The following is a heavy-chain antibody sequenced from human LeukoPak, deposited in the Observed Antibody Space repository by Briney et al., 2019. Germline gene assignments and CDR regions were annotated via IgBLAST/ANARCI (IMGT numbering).Heavy chain of an antibody. Sequence: GGSLRLSCAASGFTFSNYWMHWVRQAPGKGLEWVSIISDSVGSTFYVDSVKGRFTISRDNSRNTLFLQMNSLRAEDTALYYWAIWGADHGCLYWGQGTLVTVSS. CDR3: AIWGADHGCLY. J-gene: IGHJ4*02. CDR1: GFTFSNYW. D-gene: IGHD3-16*01. V-gene: IGHV3-23*01. CDR2: ISDSVGST.